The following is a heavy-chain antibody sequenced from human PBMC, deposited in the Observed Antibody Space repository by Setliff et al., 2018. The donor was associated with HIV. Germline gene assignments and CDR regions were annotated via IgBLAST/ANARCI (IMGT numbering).Heavy chain of an antibody. D-gene: IGHD3-22*01. V-gene: IGHV1-69*13. CDR2: IIPVFGTA. CDR3: ARALYYHHPSGGHYYGTFDF. J-gene: IGHJ4*02. CDR1: GATFSTYA. Sequence: SVKVSCKASGATFSTYAINWVRLAPGQGLEWMGGIIPVFGTATYSQKFQDRVTITADESTNTAYMEVRSLRSEDSAMYYCARALYYHHPSGGHYYGTFDFWGQGTLVTVTS.